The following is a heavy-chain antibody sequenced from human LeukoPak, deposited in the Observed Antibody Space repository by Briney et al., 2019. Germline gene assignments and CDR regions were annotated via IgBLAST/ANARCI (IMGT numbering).Heavy chain of an antibody. CDR3: AKPRGWTYYYYGLDV. CDR2: ISGSGGST. V-gene: IGHV3-23*01. J-gene: IGHJ6*02. Sequence: GGSLRLSCAASGFTFSNYAMNWVRQAPGKGLEWVAGISGSGGSTYYADSVKGRFTISRDNSKSTLYLRMSSLRADDTAVYYCAKPRGWTYYYYGLDVWGQGTTVTVSS. D-gene: IGHD2-15*01. CDR1: GFTFSNYA.